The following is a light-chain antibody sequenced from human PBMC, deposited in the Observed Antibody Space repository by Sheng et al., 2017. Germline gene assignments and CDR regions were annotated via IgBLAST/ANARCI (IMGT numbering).Light chain of an antibody. CDR2: EIS. CDR3: CSYAGSSTLV. J-gene: IGLJ2*01. V-gene: IGLV2-23*02. Sequence: QSALTQPASVSGSPGQSITISCTGTSSDVGSYNFVSWYQHHPGKAPKVMIYEISKRPSGVSDRFSGSRSGNTASLTISGIQAEDEADYYCCSYAGSSTLVFGGGTKLTVL. CDR1: SSDVGSYNF.